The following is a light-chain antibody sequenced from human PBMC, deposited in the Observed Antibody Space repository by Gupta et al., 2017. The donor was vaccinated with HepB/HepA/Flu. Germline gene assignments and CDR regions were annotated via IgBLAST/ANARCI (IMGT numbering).Light chain of an antibody. Sequence: DIQMTQSPSSLSASVGDRVTITCRASQDISNDLDWDQQIQGKAPKRLIYAASNLVTGAPSRFIGSVSGAEFTLTISSLQPEDFAIYYCLQHNDYPWTFGQGTKVEIK. CDR3: LQHNDYPWT. CDR2: AAS. CDR1: QDISND. V-gene: IGKV1-17*01. J-gene: IGKJ1*01.